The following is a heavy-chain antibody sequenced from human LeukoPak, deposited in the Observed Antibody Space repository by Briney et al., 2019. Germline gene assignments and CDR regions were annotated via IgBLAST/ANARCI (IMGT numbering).Heavy chain of an antibody. V-gene: IGHV5-51*01. Sequence: GESLKISCKGSGYSFTTYWLGWVRQMPGKGLEWMGIVYPGDSDTRYSPSFQGQVTISADKSINTAYLQWSSLKASDTAMYYCARQGNRDILTGYYRDYWGQGTLVTVSS. CDR3: ARQGNRDILTGYYRDY. D-gene: IGHD3-9*01. CDR1: GYSFTTYW. J-gene: IGHJ4*02. CDR2: VYPGDSDT.